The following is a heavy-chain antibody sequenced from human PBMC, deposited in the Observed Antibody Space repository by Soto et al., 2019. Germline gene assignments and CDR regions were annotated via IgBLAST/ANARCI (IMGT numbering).Heavy chain of an antibody. CDR1: GFTFTSYG. J-gene: IGHJ5*02. Sequence: QAHLVESGGGVVQPGRSLRLSCAASGFTFTSYGMHWVRQAPGTRLEWVAVISYDGGLQHYADSVKGRFTISRDNSKNMVLLQMNSLRAEDTAVYYCVSDRGYGHASVPYPWAQGTLVSFSS. D-gene: IGHD5-18*01. CDR2: ISYDGGLQ. CDR3: VSDRGYGHASVPYP. V-gene: IGHV3-30*03.